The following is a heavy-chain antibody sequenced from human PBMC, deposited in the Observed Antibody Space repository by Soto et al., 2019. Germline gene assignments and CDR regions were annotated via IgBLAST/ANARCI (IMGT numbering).Heavy chain of an antibody. CDR3: AKDGGVTTLPMLGY. J-gene: IGHJ4*02. D-gene: IGHD4-17*01. CDR2: ISYDGSNK. CDR1: GFTFSSYG. Sequence: QVQLVESGGGVVQPGRSLRLSCAASGFTFSSYGMHWVRQAPGKGLEWVAVISYDGSNKYYADSVKGRFTISRDNSKNTLYLQMNSLRAEDTAVYYCAKDGGVTTLPMLGYWGQGTLVTVSS. V-gene: IGHV3-30*18.